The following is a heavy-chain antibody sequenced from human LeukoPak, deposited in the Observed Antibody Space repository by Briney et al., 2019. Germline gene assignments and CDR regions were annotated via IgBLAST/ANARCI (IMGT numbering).Heavy chain of an antibody. J-gene: IGHJ4*02. CDR1: GGSISSNNYY. CDR3: ARLVYYGSGSYHYYFDY. V-gene: IGHV4-39*01. Sequence: SETLSLTCTVSGGSISSNNYYWGWIRQPPGKGLEWIGTIYYSGSTHYNPSLKSRVTISVDTSKNQFSLKLSSVTAADTAVYYCARLVYYGSGSYHYYFDYWGQGTLVTVSS. CDR2: IYYSGST. D-gene: IGHD3-10*01.